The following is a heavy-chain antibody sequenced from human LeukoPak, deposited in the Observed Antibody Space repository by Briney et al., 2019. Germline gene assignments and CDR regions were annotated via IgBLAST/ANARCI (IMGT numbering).Heavy chain of an antibody. D-gene: IGHD3-10*01. V-gene: IGHV1-18*01. Sequence: ASVKVSCKASGYTFTSYGISWVRQAPGQGLEWMGWISAYNGNTNYAQKLQGRVTMTTDTSTSTAYMELRSLRSDDTAVYYCARLWFGESRMAIDYWGQGTLVTVSS. CDR2: ISAYNGNT. J-gene: IGHJ4*02. CDR3: ARLWFGESRMAIDY. CDR1: GYTFTSYG.